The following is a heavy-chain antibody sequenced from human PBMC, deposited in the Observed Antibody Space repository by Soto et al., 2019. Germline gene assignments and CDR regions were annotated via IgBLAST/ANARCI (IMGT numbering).Heavy chain of an antibody. CDR1: GYTFTSYG. Sequence: QVQLVQSGAEVKKPGASVKVSCKASGYTFTSYGISWVRQAPGQGLEWMGWISAYNGNTNYAQKLQGRVTMTTDTATSTAYMELRSLRSDDTAVYYCARVGITMVRGVSNWFDPWGQGTLVTVSS. V-gene: IGHV1-18*01. CDR2: ISAYNGNT. CDR3: ARVGITMVRGVSNWFDP. J-gene: IGHJ5*02. D-gene: IGHD3-10*01.